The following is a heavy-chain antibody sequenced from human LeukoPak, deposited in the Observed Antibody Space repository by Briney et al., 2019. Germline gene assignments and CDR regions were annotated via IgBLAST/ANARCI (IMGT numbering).Heavy chain of an antibody. V-gene: IGHV1-69*05. Sequence: SVKVSCKASGGTFSSYAISWVRQAPGQGLEWMGGIIPIFGTANYAQKFQGRVTITTDESTSTAYMELSSLRSEDTAVYYCARSHGYYDSSGYWSHFAFDIWGQGTMVTVSS. CDR1: GGTFSSYA. D-gene: IGHD3-22*01. J-gene: IGHJ3*02. CDR2: IIPIFGTA. CDR3: ARSHGYYDSSGYWSHFAFDI.